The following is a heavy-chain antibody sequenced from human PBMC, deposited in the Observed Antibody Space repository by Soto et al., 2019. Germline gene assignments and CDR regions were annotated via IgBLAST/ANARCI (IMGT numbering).Heavy chain of an antibody. CDR2: ITPQSGAT. V-gene: IGHV1-2*02. D-gene: IGHD6-19*01. CDR3: ARSSGWSRSDY. Sequence: QVHLLQSGADVKTPGASVTVSCKASGYTFADYFIHWVRQAPVQGLEWMGWITPQSGATNYAPKFRGRVTMTSDTSIGTAYLELSRLNSDETAIYFCARSSGWSRSDYWGQGTLVTVSS. CDR1: GYTFADYF. J-gene: IGHJ4*02.